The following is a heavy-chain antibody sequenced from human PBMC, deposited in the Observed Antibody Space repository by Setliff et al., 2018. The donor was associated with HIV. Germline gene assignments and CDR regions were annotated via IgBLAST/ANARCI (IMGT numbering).Heavy chain of an antibody. CDR1: GGSISNYY. J-gene: IGHJ4*02. Sequence: LSLTCTVSGGSISNYYWSWIRQPPGKGLEWIGYIDYSGRTKCNPSLKSRVTISVDTSKRQFSLKLDSVTAADTAIYYCARQSTVAAAGFDFWGQGTLVTVSS. V-gene: IGHV4-59*08. CDR2: IDYSGRT. CDR3: ARQSTVAAAGFDF. D-gene: IGHD6-13*01.